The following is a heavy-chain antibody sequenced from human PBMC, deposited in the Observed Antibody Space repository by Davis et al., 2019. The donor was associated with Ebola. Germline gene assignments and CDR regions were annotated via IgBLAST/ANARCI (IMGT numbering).Heavy chain of an antibody. CDR3: SRGGRNHFPY. D-gene: IGHD1-14*01. V-gene: IGHV4-39*07. J-gene: IGHJ4*02. CDR2: IYYSGST. CDR1: GGSISSSSYY. Sequence: SETLSLTCTVSGGSISSSSYYWGWIRQPPGKGLEWIGSIYYSGSTNYNPSLKSRVTISVDTSKNQFSLKLSSVTAADTAVYYCSRGGRNHFPYWGQGTLVTLSS.